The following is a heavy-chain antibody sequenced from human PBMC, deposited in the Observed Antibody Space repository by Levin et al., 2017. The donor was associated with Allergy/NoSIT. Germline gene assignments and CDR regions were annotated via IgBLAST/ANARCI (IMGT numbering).Heavy chain of an antibody. J-gene: IGHJ4*02. Sequence: PSETLSLTCTVSGGSIRSYYWSWVRQPPGKGLVWIGYIYYNVNTNYNPSLKSRVTISVDTSKNQFSLKLTSVTAADTAVYYCARVGNNGWYFDYWGQGTLVTVSS. CDR1: GGSIRSYY. D-gene: IGHD2-8*01. CDR2: IYYNVNT. CDR3: ARVGNNGWYFDY. V-gene: IGHV4-59*01.